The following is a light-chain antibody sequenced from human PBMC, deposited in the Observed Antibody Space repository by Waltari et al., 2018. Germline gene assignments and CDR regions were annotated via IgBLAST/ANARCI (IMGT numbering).Light chain of an antibody. CDR1: STDVEGYDT. Sequence: QSALTQPPSASGSPGQSITISCTGISTDVEGYDTVFWYQQPPDKAPKLWIYEVTKRPSGVPDRFSGSKSDNTSSLAVSGLQAEDEADYYCSSYAGGSSLMFGGGTKLTVL. J-gene: IGLJ3*02. CDR3: SSYAGGSSLM. V-gene: IGLV2-8*01. CDR2: EVT.